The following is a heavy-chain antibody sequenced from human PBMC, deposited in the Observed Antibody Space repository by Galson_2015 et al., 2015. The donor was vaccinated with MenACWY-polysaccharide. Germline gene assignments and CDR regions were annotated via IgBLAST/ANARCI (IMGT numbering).Heavy chain of an antibody. D-gene: IGHD3-10*01. CDR3: ARDHTAPGVIWDY. CDR2: IKYDGNEK. CDR1: GFSFSSHW. V-gene: IGHV3-7*01. J-gene: IGHJ4*02. Sequence: SLRLSCAASGFSFSSHWMSWVRQAPGKGLEWVANIKYDGNEKYSRDSVMDRFTVSRDNARNSLYLQMNSLRDEDTAVYYCARDHTAPGVIWDYWGRGTLVTVSS.